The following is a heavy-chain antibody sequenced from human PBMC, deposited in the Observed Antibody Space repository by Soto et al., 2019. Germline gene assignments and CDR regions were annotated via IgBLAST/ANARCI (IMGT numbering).Heavy chain of an antibody. CDR1: GGTFGSYA. CDR2: IIPVSGAA. CDR3: AAALGCRSTSCTLDY. V-gene: IGHV1-69*01. Sequence: QVQLVQSGAEVKKPGSSVKVSCKASGGTFGSYAFSWVRQAPGQGLEWMGGIIPVSGAAHYAQKFQGRVTINADESTSTAYMGLRSLSSQDTAGYYCAAALGCRSTSCTLDYWGQGTRVIVSS. J-gene: IGHJ4*02. D-gene: IGHD2-2*01.